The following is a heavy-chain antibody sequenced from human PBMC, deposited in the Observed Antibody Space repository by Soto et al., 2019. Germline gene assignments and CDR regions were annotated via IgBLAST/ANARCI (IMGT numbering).Heavy chain of an antibody. Sequence: PLETLSLTCVVSNFSMSSGFYWGWIRQSPGKGLEWIASIYRSGTTSYNPSLKSRVTISVDPSKNQFSLMLTAVTAADTAVYYCARTHSGSYYSVFNYWGRGSLVTVSS. V-gene: IGHV4-38-2*01. D-gene: IGHD1-26*01. CDR1: NFSMSSGFY. J-gene: IGHJ4*02. CDR3: ARTHSGSYYSVFNY. CDR2: IYRSGTT.